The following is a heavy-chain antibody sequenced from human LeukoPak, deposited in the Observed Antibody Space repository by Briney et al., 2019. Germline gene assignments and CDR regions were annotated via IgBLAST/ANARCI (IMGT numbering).Heavy chain of an antibody. CDR2: IIPILGIA. D-gene: IGHD2-2*01. CDR3: GSRGVVVPAALYYYYGMDV. V-gene: IGHV1-69*04. J-gene: IGHJ6*02. CDR1: GGTFSSYA. Sequence: SVKVSCKASGGTFSSYAFSWVRQAPAQGLEWMGRIIPILGIANYAQKFQGRVTITADKSTSTAYMELSSLRSEDTGVYYCGSRGVVVPAALYYYYGMDVWGQGTTVTVSS.